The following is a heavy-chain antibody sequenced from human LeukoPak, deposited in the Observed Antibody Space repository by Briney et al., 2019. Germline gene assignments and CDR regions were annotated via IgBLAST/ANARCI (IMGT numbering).Heavy chain of an antibody. CDR3: ARTYYDSSGYRYYFDY. Sequence: SETLSLTCTVSGGSISSYYWSWIREPPGKGLEWIGYIYYSGSTNYNPSLKSRVTISVDTSKNQFSLKLSSVTAADTAVYYCARTYYDSSGYRYYFDYWGQGTLVTVSS. CDR2: IYYSGST. J-gene: IGHJ4*02. V-gene: IGHV4-59*01. D-gene: IGHD3-22*01. CDR1: GGSISSYY.